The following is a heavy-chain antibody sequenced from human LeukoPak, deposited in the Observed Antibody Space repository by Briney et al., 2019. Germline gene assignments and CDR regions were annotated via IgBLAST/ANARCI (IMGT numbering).Heavy chain of an antibody. Sequence: SLGRPCCSPAGAPFSSYTISWVPQAPGQGLEWRGRIILILGIANYAQKFQGRVTITADKSTSTTYMELSRLRSEDTAVYYCARFSGYSSPFDAFDIWGQGTMVTVSS. D-gene: IGHD6-19*01. CDR1: GAPFSSYT. V-gene: IGHV1-69*02. J-gene: IGHJ3*02. CDR3: ARFSGYSSPFDAFDI. CDR2: IILILGIA.